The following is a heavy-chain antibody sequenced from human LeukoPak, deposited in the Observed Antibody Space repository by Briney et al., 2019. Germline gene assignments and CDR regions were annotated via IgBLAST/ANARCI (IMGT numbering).Heavy chain of an antibody. CDR2: ISYDESNK. J-gene: IGHJ4*02. V-gene: IGHV3-30*18. Sequence: QTGRSLRLSCAASGFIFSSYCMHWVRQAPGKGLEWVAVISYDESNKYYAESVKGRFTISRDNYKNTLYLQMNSLRAEDTAVYYCVKDRGSGSYPSPLFDNWGQGTLVTVSS. D-gene: IGHD3-10*01. CDR1: GFIFSSYC. CDR3: VKDRGSGSYPSPLFDN.